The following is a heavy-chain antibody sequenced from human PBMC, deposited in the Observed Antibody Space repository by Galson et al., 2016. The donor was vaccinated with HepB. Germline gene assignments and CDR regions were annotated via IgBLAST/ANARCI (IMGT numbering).Heavy chain of an antibody. CDR1: GYTFSNYY. V-gene: IGHV1-46*01. CDR3: ARELLPVCCYFDY. D-gene: IGHD2-15*01. J-gene: IGHJ4*02. Sequence: SVKVSCKASGYTFSNYYMHWVRQAPGQGLEWMGLINPSGGSTNYAQKFQGRVTMTTDTSTGSVYMELSGLRSEDTAVYYCARELLPVCCYFDYWGQGTLVTVSS. CDR2: INPSGGST.